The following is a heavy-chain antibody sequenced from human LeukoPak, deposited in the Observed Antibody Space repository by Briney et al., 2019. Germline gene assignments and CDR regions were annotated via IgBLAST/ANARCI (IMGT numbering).Heavy chain of an antibody. CDR1: GFTFGDYA. J-gene: IGHJ2*01. V-gene: IGHV3-30*18. CDR2: ISYDGSNK. D-gene: IGHD3-3*01. CDR3: AKSPEEWRGWYFDL. Sequence: GRSLRLSCTASGFTFGDYAMHWVRQAPGKGLEWVAVISYDGSNKYYADSVKGRFTISRDNSKNTLYLQMNSLRAEDTAVYYCAKSPEEWRGWYFDLWGRGTLVTVSS.